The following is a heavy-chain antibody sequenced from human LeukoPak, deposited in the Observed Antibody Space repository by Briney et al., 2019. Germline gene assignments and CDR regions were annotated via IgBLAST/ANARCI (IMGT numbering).Heavy chain of an antibody. D-gene: IGHD2-15*01. CDR3: ARVPGGYCSGGSCYSADDWYFDL. J-gene: IGHJ2*01. Sequence: PSETLSLTCTVSGGSISSYYWSWIRQPPGKGLEWIGYIYYSGSTNYNPSLKSRVTISVDTSKNQFSLKLSSVTAADTAVYYCARVPGGYCSGGSCYSADDWYFDLWGRGTLVTVSS. CDR2: IYYSGST. V-gene: IGHV4-59*01. CDR1: GGSISSYY.